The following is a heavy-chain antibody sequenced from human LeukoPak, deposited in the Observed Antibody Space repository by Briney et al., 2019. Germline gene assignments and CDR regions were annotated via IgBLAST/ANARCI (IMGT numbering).Heavy chain of an antibody. D-gene: IGHD1-26*01. J-gene: IGHJ6*03. V-gene: IGHV3-33*07. CDR3: ARARGWEPNYYYYYMDV. CDR2: IWYDGSNK. Sequence: GGSLRLSCIPSGFTFNSYAMFWVRQAPGKGLEWVSLIWYDGSNKYYADSVEGRFTISRDNSKNTLYLQMNSLRAEDTAVYYCARARGWEPNYYYYYMDVWGKGTTVTVSS. CDR1: GFTFNSYA.